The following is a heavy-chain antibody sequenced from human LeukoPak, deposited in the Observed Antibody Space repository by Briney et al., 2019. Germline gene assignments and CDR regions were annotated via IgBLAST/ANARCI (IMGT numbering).Heavy chain of an antibody. V-gene: IGHV1-69*05. J-gene: IGHJ6*03. CDR2: IIPIFGTA. Sequence: SVKVSCKASGGTFSSYAISWVRPAPGQGLEWMGGIIPIFGTANYAQKFQGRVTITTDESTSTAYMELSSLRAEDTALYYCARAGVPSYYYYMDVWGKGTTVTVSS. CDR3: ARAGVPSYYYYMDV. CDR1: GGTFSSYA. D-gene: IGHD3-10*01.